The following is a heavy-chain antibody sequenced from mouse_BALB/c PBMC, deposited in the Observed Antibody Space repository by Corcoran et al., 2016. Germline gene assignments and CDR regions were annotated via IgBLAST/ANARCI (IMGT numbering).Heavy chain of an antibody. CDR1: GFNIKDTY. CDR2: IDPANGNT. V-gene: IGHV14-3*02. CDR3: ARWDWYFDV. J-gene: IGHJ1*01. Sequence: EVQLQQSGAELVKPGASVKLSCTASGFNIKDTYMHWVKQGPEQGLEWIGRIDPANGNTNYDPKFQGKATITADTSSNTAYLQLSSLTSEDTAVYYCARWDWYFDVWGAGTTVTVSS.